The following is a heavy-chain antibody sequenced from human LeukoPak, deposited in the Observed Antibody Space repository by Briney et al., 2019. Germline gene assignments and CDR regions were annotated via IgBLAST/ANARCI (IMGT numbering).Heavy chain of an antibody. Sequence: GGSLRLSCAASVFTFSSYAMSWVRQAPGKGLEWVSAISGSGGSTYYADSVKGRFTISSDNSKNTLYLQMNSLRAEDTAVYYCARVPYDYVWGSDRPSYYLEYWGEGTLVTVSS. J-gene: IGHJ4*02. CDR1: VFTFSSYA. V-gene: IGHV3-23*01. CDR2: ISGSGGST. D-gene: IGHD3-16*02. CDR3: ARVPYDYVWGSDRPSYYLEY.